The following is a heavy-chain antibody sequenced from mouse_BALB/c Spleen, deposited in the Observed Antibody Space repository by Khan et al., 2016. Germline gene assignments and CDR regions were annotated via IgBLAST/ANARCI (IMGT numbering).Heavy chain of an antibody. V-gene: IGHV3-1*02. CDR1: AYSITSGYS. Sequence: EVQLQESGPDLVKPSQSLSLTCTVTAYSITSGYSWHWIRQFPGNKLEWMGYIHYSGGTKYIPSLKSRISITRDTSKNQFFLQLNSVTPEDTATYYGTRSHGYYAMDYWGQGTSVTVSS. CDR2: IHYSGGT. CDR3: TRSHGYYAMDY. J-gene: IGHJ4*01.